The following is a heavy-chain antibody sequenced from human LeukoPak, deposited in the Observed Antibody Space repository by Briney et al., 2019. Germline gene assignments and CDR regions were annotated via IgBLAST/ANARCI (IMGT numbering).Heavy chain of an antibody. D-gene: IGHD3-3*01. CDR1: GFTFSTYE. CDR2: ITSSGNTK. Sequence: GGSLRLSCAASGFTFSTYEMNWVRQAPGKGLEWISYITSSGNTKYYADSVEGRFTISRDNARNSLSLQMNSLRAGDTALYYCARSLYSSRSEWFYYNGLDVWGQGTTVTVSS. V-gene: IGHV3-48*03. CDR3: ARSLYSSRSEWFYYNGLDV. J-gene: IGHJ6*02.